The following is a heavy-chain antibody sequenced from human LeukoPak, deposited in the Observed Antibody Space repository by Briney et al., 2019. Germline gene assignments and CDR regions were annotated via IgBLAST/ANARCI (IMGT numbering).Heavy chain of an antibody. J-gene: IGHJ2*01. D-gene: IGHD6-13*01. CDR1: GFTFSSYA. V-gene: IGHV3-23*01. CDR2: ISGSGGST. CDR3: ARDSSSWPYWYFDL. Sequence: GGSLRLSCAASGFTFSSYAMSWVRQAPGKGLEWVSAISGSGGSTYYADSVKGRFTISRDNSKNTLYLQMNSLRAEDTAVYYCARDSSSWPYWYFDLWGRGTLVTVSS.